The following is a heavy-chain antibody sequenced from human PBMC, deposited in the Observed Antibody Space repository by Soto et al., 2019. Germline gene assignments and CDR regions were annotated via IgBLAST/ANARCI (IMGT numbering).Heavy chain of an antibody. D-gene: IGHD6-6*01. V-gene: IGHV4-30-4*01. CDR1: GDSLTSPDYY. CDR2: VYLGGTT. J-gene: IGHJ5*02. Sequence: QVQLQESGPRLVKPSQTLSLTCSVSGDSLTSPDYYWSWIRQPPGKGLEWIGYVYLGGTTYYNPSLRSRISISLDTSKSQVSLKLRSVTAADSAVYFCARSPYSSSSLLWFDPWGQGAPVTVSS. CDR3: ARSPYSSSSLLWFDP.